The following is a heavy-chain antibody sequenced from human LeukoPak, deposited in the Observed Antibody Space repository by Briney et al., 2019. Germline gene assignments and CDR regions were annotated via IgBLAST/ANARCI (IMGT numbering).Heavy chain of an antibody. J-gene: IGHJ4*02. V-gene: IGHV4-59*01. D-gene: IGHD3-22*01. Sequence: PSETLSLTCTVSGGSISSYYWSWIRQPPGKGLEWIGYIYYSGSTNYNPSLKSRVTISVDTSKNQFSLKLSSVTAADTAVYYCARGGALSPRGGSFVWLFHYWGQGTLVTVSS. CDR1: GGSISSYY. CDR3: ARGGALSPRGGSFVWLFHY. CDR2: IYYSGST.